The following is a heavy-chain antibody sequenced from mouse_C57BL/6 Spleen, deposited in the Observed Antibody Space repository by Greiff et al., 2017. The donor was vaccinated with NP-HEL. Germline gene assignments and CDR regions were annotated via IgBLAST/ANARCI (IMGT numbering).Heavy chain of an antibody. CDR1: GYTFTDYN. CDR2: INPNNGGT. V-gene: IGHV1-18*01. D-gene: IGHD3-2*02. CDR3: ARSQLRQLRLPYAMDY. J-gene: IGHJ4*01. Sequence: EVQLQQSGPELVKPGASVKIPCKASGYTFTDYNMDWVKQSHGKSLEWIGDINPNNGGTIYNQKFKGKATLTVDKSSSTAYMELRSLTSEDTAVYYCARSQLRQLRLPYAMDYWGQGTSVTVSS.